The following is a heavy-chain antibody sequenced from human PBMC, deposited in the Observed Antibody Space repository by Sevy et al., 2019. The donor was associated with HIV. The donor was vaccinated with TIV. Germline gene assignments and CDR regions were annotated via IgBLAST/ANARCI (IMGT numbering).Heavy chain of an antibody. CDR1: GFTFSSYG. CDR3: AKDGRRGNLNPGLH. V-gene: IGHV3-30*18. J-gene: IGHJ4*02. CDR2: ISYDGSKK. D-gene: IGHD1-26*01. Sequence: GGSLILSCAASGFTFSSYGMHWVRQAPGKGLEWVTVISYDGSKKYYADSVKGRFTISRDNSKNTIYLQMNSLRPEDTAVYYCAKDGRRGNLNPGLHWGQGTLVTVSS.